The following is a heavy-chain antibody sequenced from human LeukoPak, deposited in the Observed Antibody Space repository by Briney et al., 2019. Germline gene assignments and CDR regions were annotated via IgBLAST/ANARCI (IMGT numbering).Heavy chain of an antibody. CDR2: IYYSGST. CDR1: GGSISSSSYY. D-gene: IGHD2-21*02. J-gene: IGHJ4*02. V-gene: IGHV4-39*01. CDR3: ARSRAYCGGDCYPGGIDY. Sequence: SETLSLTCTVSGGSISSSSYYWGWIRQPPGRGLEWIGSIYYSGSTYYNPSLKSRVTISVDTSKNQFSLKLSSVTAADTAVYYCARSRAYCGGDCYPGGIDYWGQGTPVTVSS.